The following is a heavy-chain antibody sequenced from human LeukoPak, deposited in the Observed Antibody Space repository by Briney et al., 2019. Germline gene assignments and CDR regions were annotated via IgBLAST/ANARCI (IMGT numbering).Heavy chain of an antibody. CDR1: GGTFSSYA. Sequence: ASVKVSCKASGGTFSSYAISWVRQAPGQGLEWMGIINPSGGSTSYAQKFQGRVTMTRDTSTSTVYMELSSLRSEDTAVYYCARDLYYYDSSGYLDYWGQGTLVTVSS. CDR3: ARDLYYYDSSGYLDY. CDR2: INPSGGST. D-gene: IGHD3-22*01. V-gene: IGHV1-46*01. J-gene: IGHJ4*02.